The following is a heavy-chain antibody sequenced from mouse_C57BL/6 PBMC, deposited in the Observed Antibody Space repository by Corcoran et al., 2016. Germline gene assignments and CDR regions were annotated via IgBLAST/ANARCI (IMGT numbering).Heavy chain of an antibody. J-gene: IGHJ1*03. V-gene: IGHV1-18*01. D-gene: IGHD2-1*01. CDR3: ARTIYYGNYWYFDV. Sequence: EVQLQQSGPELVKPGASVKIPCKASGYTFTAYNMDWVKQSHGKSLEWIGDINPNNGGTIYNQKFKGKATLTVDKSSSTAYMELRSLTSEDTAVYYCARTIYYGNYWYFDVWGTGTTVTVSS. CDR1: GYTFTAYN. CDR2: INPNNGGT.